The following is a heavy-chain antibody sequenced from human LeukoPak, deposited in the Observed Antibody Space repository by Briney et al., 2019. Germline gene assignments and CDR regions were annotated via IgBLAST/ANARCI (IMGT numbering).Heavy chain of an antibody. CDR1: GFSFSSYW. Sequence: GGSLRLSCAASGFSFSSYWMHWVHQAPGKGLVWVSRLNGDGSSTSYLDSVRGRLTISRDNTKNTLYLHMNSLRAEDTGVYYCARERWNSEAFDIWGQGTVVTVSP. CDR2: LNGDGSST. D-gene: IGHD1-7*01. V-gene: IGHV3-74*01. J-gene: IGHJ3*02. CDR3: ARERWNSEAFDI.